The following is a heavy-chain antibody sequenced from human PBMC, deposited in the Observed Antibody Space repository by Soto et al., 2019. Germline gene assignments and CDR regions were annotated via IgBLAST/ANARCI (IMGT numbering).Heavy chain of an antibody. CDR1: GFTFGAFD. Sequence: GGSLRLSCAASGFTFGAFDMAWVRQRPGNGLEWVSSLSGGGGSTYYTNSVRGRFTISRDNSNSTLFLQMNNLRAEDTAVYFCAKTHRATTAVTGYWYFDLWGRGTLVTV. CDR3: AKTHRATTAVTGYWYFDL. CDR2: LSGGGGST. V-gene: IGHV3-23*01. J-gene: IGHJ2*01. D-gene: IGHD4-17*01.